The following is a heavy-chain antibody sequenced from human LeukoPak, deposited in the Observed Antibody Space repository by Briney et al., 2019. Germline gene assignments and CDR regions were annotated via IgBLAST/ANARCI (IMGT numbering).Heavy chain of an antibody. CDR2: IIPIFGTA. Sequence: GASVKVSCKASGGTFSSYAISWVRQAPGQRLEWMGGIIPIFGTANYAQKFQGRVTITADESTSTAYMELSSLRSEDTAVYYCARENAYYDILTGSPHAYYGMDVWGKGTTVTVSS. D-gene: IGHD3-9*01. CDR3: ARENAYYDILTGSPHAYYGMDV. CDR1: GGTFSSYA. J-gene: IGHJ6*04. V-gene: IGHV1-69*01.